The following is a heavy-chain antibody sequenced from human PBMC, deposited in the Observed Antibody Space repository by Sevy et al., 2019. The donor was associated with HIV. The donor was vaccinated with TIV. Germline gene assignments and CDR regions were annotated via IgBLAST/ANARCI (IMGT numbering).Heavy chain of an antibody. CDR2: IKSKKDGGAT. V-gene: IGHV3-15*01. J-gene: IGHJ4*02. CDR3: PSQGEGY. D-gene: IGHD3-16*01. CDR1: GFPFNNDW. Sequence: GGSLRLSCSASGFPFNNDWMSWVRQAPGKGLEWVGRIKSKKDGGATDYAAPANGRFTISRDDSKNTLYLQMNSLKIEDTGFYYCPSQGEGYWGLGTLVTVSS.